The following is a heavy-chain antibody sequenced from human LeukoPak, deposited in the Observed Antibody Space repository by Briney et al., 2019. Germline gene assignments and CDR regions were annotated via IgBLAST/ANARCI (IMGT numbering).Heavy chain of an antibody. D-gene: IGHD4-11*01. V-gene: IGHV3-30-3*01. CDR2: ISYDGSNK. J-gene: IGHJ5*02. CDR3: ARMTTGAS. Sequence: PGGSLRLSCAASGFTFSSYAMHWVRQAPGKGLEWVAVISYDGSNKYYADSVKGRFTISRDNSKNTLYLQMNSLGAEDTAVYYCARMTTGASWGQGTLVTVSS. CDR1: GFTFSSYA.